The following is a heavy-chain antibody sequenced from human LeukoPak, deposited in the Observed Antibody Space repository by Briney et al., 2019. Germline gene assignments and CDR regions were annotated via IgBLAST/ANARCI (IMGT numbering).Heavy chain of an antibody. CDR1: GFSISGAW. CDR3: TTVTHFYL. CDR2: IQHGGTT. V-gene: IGHV3-15*01. J-gene: IGHJ4*02. D-gene: IGHD2-15*01. Sequence: PGGSLRLSCATSGFSISGAWLSWVRQAPGKGLEWIGRIQHGGTTDYAAPVKGRFTISRDDSKATLYLQMNSLKTEDTAIYYCTTVTHFYLGGQGTLVTVSS.